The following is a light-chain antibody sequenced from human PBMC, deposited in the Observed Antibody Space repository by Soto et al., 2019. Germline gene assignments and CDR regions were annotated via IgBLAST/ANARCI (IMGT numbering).Light chain of an antibody. CDR3: QSYDSSMSVLYV. Sequence: QSVLTQPPSVSGAPGHRVTISCTGSSSNIGAGYDVHWYQQPPGTAPKLLIYGNNNRPSGVPDRFSGSRSGTSASLAITGLQAEDEADYYCQSYDSSMSVLYVFGTGTKVTVL. V-gene: IGLV1-40*01. CDR2: GNN. J-gene: IGLJ1*01. CDR1: SSNIGAGYD.